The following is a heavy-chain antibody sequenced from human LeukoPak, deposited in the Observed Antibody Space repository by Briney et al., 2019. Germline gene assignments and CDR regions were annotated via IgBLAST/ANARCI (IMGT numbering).Heavy chain of an antibody. CDR2: ISYDGSNK. V-gene: IGHV3-30*03. CDR1: GVTFSSRA. J-gene: IGHJ4*02. D-gene: IGHD6-13*01. CDR3: ATDPQQLVLSNYFDD. Sequence: PGGSLRLSCAASGVTFSSRAMYWVRQAPGKGLEWVAGISYDGSNKYYVDSVKGRFTISGDNSKNTLYLQMDSLRAEDTAVYYCATDPQQLVLSNYFDDWGQGTLVTVSS.